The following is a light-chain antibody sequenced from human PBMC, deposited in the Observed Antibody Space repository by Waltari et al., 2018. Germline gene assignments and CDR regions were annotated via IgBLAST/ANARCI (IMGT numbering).Light chain of an antibody. CDR3: QSGDSSGVGV. J-gene: IGLJ3*02. Sequence: SYELTQPPSVSVSPGQTARITCSGDALPKQYAHWYQQKPGQVPVLVISKDSERPSGIPERFSGSSSGTTVTLTISGVQAEDEADYYCQSGDSSGVGVFGGGTKLTVL. CDR2: KDS. CDR1: ALPKQY. V-gene: IGLV3-25*03.